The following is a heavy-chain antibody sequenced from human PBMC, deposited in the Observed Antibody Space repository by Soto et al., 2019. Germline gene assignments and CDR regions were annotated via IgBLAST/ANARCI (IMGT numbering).Heavy chain of an antibody. CDR1: GGSISSSNW. J-gene: IGHJ4*02. D-gene: IGHD1-7*01. CDR2: IYHSGST. Sequence: TLSLTCAVSGGSISSSNWWSWVRQPPGKGLEWIGEIYHSGSTNYNPSLKSRVTISVDKSKNQFSLKLRSVTAADTAVNCCPSSHPSTGTTGTTTYFDYWRQGALDTVSS. CDR3: PSSHPSTGTTGTTTYFDY. V-gene: IGHV4-4*01.